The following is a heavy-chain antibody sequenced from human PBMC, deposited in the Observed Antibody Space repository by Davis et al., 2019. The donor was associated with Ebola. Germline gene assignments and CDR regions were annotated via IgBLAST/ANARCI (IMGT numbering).Heavy chain of an antibody. CDR1: GGSISSYY. J-gene: IGHJ4*02. CDR2: IYYSGST. CDR3: AHQNGWLQGYYFDY. Sequence: ESLKISCTVSGGSISSYYWSWIRQPPGKGLEWIGYIYYSGSTNYNPSLKSRVTISVDKSKNQFSLKLSSVTAADTAVHYCAHQNGWLQGYYFDYWGQGTLVTVSS. D-gene: IGHD5-24*01. V-gene: IGHV4-59*12.